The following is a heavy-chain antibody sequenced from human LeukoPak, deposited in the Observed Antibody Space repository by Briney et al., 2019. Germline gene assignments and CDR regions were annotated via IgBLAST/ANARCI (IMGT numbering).Heavy chain of an antibody. V-gene: IGHV4-4*07. CDR1: GGSISTYF. CDR3: ARGTLWNSGNYPVLNY. D-gene: IGHD3-10*01. CDR2: IYASGST. Sequence: SETLSLTCTVPGGSISTYFWNWIRQPAGKGLEWIGRIYASGSTNYNPSLKSRVTISVDKSKNQFSLKLSSVTAADTAVYYCARGTLWNSGNYPVLNYWGQGTLVTVSS. J-gene: IGHJ4*02.